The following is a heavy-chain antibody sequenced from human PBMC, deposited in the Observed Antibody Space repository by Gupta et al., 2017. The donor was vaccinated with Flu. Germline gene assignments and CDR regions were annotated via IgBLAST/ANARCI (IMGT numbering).Heavy chain of an antibody. CDR2: ISWNSGSI. Sequence: EVQLVESGGGLVQPGRSLRLSCAASGFTFDDYAMHWVRQAPGKGLEWVSGISWNSGSIGYADSVEGRFTISRDNAKNSLYLQMNSLRAEDTALYYCAKDLYYYDSSLGGAFDIWGQGTMVTVSS. J-gene: IGHJ3*02. CDR1: GFTFDDYA. V-gene: IGHV3-9*01. D-gene: IGHD3-22*01. CDR3: AKDLYYYDSSLGGAFDI.